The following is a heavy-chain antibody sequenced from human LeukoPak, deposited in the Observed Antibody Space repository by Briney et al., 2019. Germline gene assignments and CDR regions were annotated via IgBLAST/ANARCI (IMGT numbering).Heavy chain of an antibody. J-gene: IGHJ5*02. CDR2: INHSGST. V-gene: IGHV4-34*01. Sequence: PSETLSLTCAVYGGSFSGYYWSWIRQPPGKGLEWIGEINHSGSTNYNPSLKSRVTILVDTSKNQFSLKLSSVTAADTAVYYCARGDTAGVNWFDPWGQGTLVTVSS. D-gene: IGHD6-13*01. CDR1: GGSFSGYY. CDR3: ARGDTAGVNWFDP.